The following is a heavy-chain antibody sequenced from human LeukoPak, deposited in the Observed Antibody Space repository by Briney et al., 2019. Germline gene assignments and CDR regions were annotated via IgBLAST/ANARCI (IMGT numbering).Heavy chain of an antibody. V-gene: IGHV4-4*07. CDR2: IYTSGST. J-gene: IGHJ4*02. Sequence: SETLSLTCTVSGGSISSYYWSWIRQPAGKGLEWIGRIYTSGSTNYNPSLKSRVTMSVDTSKNQFSLKLSSVTAADTAVYYCASPALSGSYYSPLDYWGQGTLVTVSS. CDR3: ASPALSGSYYSPLDY. CDR1: GGSISSYY. D-gene: IGHD3-10*01.